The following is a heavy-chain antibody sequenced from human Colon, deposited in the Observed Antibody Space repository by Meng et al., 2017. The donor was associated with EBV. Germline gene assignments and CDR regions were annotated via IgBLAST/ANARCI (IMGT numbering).Heavy chain of an antibody. CDR1: GFTFSSYA. J-gene: IGHJ4*02. Sequence: QVQLVESGGGVVQPGRSLRLSCAASGFTFSSYAMHWVRQAPGKGLEWVEVISYDGSNKYYADSVKGRFTISRDNSKNTLYLQMNSLRAEDTAVYYCARGKTGTNLWGQGTLVSVSS. CDR2: ISYDGSNK. CDR3: ARGKTGTNL. V-gene: IGHV3-30-3*01. D-gene: IGHD1-1*01.